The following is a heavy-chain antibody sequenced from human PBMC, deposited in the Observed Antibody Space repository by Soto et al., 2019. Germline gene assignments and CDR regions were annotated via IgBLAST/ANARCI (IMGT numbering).Heavy chain of an antibody. CDR3: AKVYGSGGYYDSPFDG. CDR1: GFTFSSYA. V-gene: IGHV3-23*01. CDR2: ISGSGGST. J-gene: IGHJ4*02. D-gene: IGHD3-22*01. Sequence: GGSLRLSCAASGFTFSSYAMSWVRQAPGKGLEWVSAISGSGGSTYYADSVKGRFTISRDNSKNMLYLQMDSLRAEDTAVYYCAKVYGSGGYYDSPFDGSGQGTQVTVSS.